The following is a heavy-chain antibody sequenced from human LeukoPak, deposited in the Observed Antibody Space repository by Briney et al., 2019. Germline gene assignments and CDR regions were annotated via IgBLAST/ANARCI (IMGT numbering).Heavy chain of an antibody. CDR3: ARDSEAAAGTMGY. CDR1: GFTFSSYS. J-gene: IGHJ4*02. V-gene: IGHV3-21*01. CDR2: ISSSSSSYI. D-gene: IGHD6-13*01. Sequence: GGSLRLSCAASGFTFSSYSMNWVRQAPGKGLEWVSSISSSSSSYIYYADSVKGRFTISRDNAKNSLYLQMNSLRAEDTAVYYCARDSEAAAGTMGYWGQGTLVTVSS.